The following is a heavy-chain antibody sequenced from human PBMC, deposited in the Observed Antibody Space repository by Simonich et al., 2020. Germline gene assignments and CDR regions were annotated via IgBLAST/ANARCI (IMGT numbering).Heavy chain of an antibody. CDR2: IYPGVSDT. J-gene: IGHJ2*01. CDR1: GYSFTSYW. CDR3: ARRDWNYWYFDL. Sequence: EVQLVQSGAEVKKPGESLKISCKGSGYSFTSYWIGWVRQMPGKGLGWMGNIYPGVSDTRDSPSFQGQVTISADKSISTAYLQWSSLKASDTDMYYCARRDWNYWYFDLWGRGTLVTVSS. V-gene: IGHV5-51*01. D-gene: IGHD1-1*01.